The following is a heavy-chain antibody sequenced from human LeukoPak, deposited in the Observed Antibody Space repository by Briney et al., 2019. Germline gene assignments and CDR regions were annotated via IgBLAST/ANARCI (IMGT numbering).Heavy chain of an antibody. Sequence: SETLSLTCTVSGGSISSYCWGWIRQPPGKGLEWIGSIYYSGSTYYNPSLKSRVTISVDTSKNQFSLKLSSVTAADTAVYYCARRRVATLDWFDPWGQGTLVTVSS. D-gene: IGHD5-12*01. V-gene: IGHV4-39*01. CDR3: ARRRVATLDWFDP. CDR1: GGSISSYC. J-gene: IGHJ5*02. CDR2: IYYSGST.